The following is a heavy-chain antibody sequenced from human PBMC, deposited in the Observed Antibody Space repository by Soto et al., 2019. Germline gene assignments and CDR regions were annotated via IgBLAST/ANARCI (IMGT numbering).Heavy chain of an antibody. CDR1: GGTFSSYA. D-gene: IGHD4-17*01. CDR3: ARRTVTDNYYYGMDV. CDR2: IIPIFGTA. J-gene: IGHJ6*02. V-gene: IGHV1-69*06. Sequence: ASVKVSCKASGGTFSSYAISWVRQAPGQGLEWMGGIIPIFGTANYAQKFQGRVTITADKSTSTAYMELSSLRSEDTAVYYCARRTVTDNYYYGMDVWGQGTRVTVS.